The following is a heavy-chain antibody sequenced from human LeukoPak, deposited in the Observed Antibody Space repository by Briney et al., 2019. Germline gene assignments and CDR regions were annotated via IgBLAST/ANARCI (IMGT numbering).Heavy chain of an antibody. Sequence: SETLSLTCAVSGGSINSPTYYWGWIHQPPGKGLEWIGSIYYRGSTYDNPSLKSRVTISVDTSKNEFSLRVTSVTAADTAVYYCARLVGYSYGYSTYYFDYWGQGTLVAVSS. D-gene: IGHD5-18*01. CDR2: IYYRGST. J-gene: IGHJ4*02. CDR3: ARLVGYSYGYSTYYFDY. V-gene: IGHV4-39*01. CDR1: GGSINSPTYY.